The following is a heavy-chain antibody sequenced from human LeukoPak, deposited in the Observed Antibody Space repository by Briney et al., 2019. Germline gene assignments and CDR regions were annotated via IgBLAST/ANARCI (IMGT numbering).Heavy chain of an antibody. CDR1: GYSFTSYW. V-gene: IGHV5-51*01. Sequence: GESLKISCKGSGYSFTSYWIGWVRQMPGKGLEWMGIIYPGDSDTRYSPSFQGQVTISADKSISTAYLQWSSLKASDTAMYYCASSSAYDYVWGSSAIDYWGQGTLVTVSS. CDR3: ASSSAYDYVWGSSAIDY. D-gene: IGHD3-16*01. J-gene: IGHJ4*02. CDR2: IYPGDSDT.